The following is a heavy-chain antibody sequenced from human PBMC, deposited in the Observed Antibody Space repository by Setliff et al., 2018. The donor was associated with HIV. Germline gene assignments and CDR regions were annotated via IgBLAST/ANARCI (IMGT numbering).Heavy chain of an antibody. CDR1: GFTFSTYW. J-gene: IGHJ4*02. V-gene: IGHV3-74*01. D-gene: IGHD3-16*01. CDR2: INSDGMVT. CDR3: ARVDDDYVWARTYFDY. Sequence: GGSLRLSCAASGFTFSTYWMHWVRQSPGKGLVWVSRINSDGMVTNYADSVKGRFTISRDNAKNTLYLQMSSLRADDTAVYYCARVDDDYVWARTYFDYWGQGSLVTVSS.